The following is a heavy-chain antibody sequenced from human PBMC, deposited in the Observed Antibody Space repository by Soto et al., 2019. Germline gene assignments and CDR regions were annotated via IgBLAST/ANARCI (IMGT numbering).Heavy chain of an antibody. CDR2: IWYDGSNK. Sequence: PVWSLRLSWSASLFTFSSYGRHWVLNYPFKVLELVAVIWYDGSNKYYADSVKGRFTISRDNSKNTLYLQMNSLRAEDTAVYYCARDDGRDGYLYYYFEYWGQGTLVTVSS. CDR1: LFTFSSYG. J-gene: IGHJ4*02. CDR3: ARDDGRDGYLYYYFEY. V-gene: IGHV3-33*01. D-gene: IGHD3-16*01.